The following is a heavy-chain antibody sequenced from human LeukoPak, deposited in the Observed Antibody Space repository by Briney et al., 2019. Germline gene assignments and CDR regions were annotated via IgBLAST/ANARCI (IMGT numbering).Heavy chain of an antibody. J-gene: IGHJ4*02. Sequence: GRSLGLSCAASGFTFSSYWMHWVRQAPGKGLVWVSSINSDGSSTSYADSVKGRFTISRDNAKNTLFLQMNSLRAEDTALYYCARDHHGDYPIDYWGQGTLVTVSS. CDR3: ARDHHGDYPIDY. CDR2: INSDGSST. V-gene: IGHV3-74*01. D-gene: IGHD4-17*01. CDR1: GFTFSSYW.